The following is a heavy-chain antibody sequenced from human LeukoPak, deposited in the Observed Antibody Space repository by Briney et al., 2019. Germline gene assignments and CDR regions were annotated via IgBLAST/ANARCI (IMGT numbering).Heavy chain of an antibody. Sequence: GGSLRLSCTASGFTSGFSSSTDAMSWVRQAPGKGLEWVSTISSSGGSTYYADSVKGRFTISRDNSKSTLYLQMDTLRADDTAVYYCAKDGWFYDSSGPGAFDVWGQGTMVTVSS. D-gene: IGHD3-22*01. CDR3: AKDGWFYDSSGPGAFDV. CDR1: GFSSSTDA. J-gene: IGHJ3*01. V-gene: IGHV3-23*01. CDR2: ISSSGGST.